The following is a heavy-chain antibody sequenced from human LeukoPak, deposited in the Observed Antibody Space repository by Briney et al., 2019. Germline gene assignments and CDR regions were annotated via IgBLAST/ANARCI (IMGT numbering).Heavy chain of an antibody. V-gene: IGHV3-66*01. CDR2: IYSGGST. Sequence: GGSLRLSCAASGFTFSSYWMSWVRQAPGKGLEWVSVIYSGGSTYYADSVKGRFTISRDNSKNTLYLQMNSLRAEDTAVYYCATSEGYFDYWGQGTLVTVSS. CDR1: GFTFSSYW. J-gene: IGHJ4*02. CDR3: ATSEGYFDY.